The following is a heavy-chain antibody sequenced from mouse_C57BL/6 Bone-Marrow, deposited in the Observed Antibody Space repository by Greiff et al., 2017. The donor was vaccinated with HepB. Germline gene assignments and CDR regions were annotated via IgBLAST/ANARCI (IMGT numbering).Heavy chain of an antibody. Sequence: QVQLQQSGAELVKPGASVKLSCKASGYTFTSYWMQWVKQRPGQGLEWIGEIDPSDSYTNYNQKFKGKATLTVDTSSSTAYMQLSSLTSEDSAVYYCARSRYYYGSSYAMDYWGQGTSVTVSS. CDR1: GYTFTSYW. D-gene: IGHD1-1*01. CDR2: IDPSDSYT. J-gene: IGHJ4*01. V-gene: IGHV1-50*01. CDR3: ARSRYYYGSSYAMDY.